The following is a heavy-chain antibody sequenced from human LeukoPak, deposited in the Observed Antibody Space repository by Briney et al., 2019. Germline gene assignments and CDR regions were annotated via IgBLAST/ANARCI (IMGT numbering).Heavy chain of an antibody. J-gene: IGHJ4*02. D-gene: IGHD3-9*01. CDR2: ISSSSSYI. Sequence: PGGSLRLSCAASGFTFSSYSMNWVRQAPGKGLEWVSSISSSSSYIYYADSVKGRFTISRDNAKNSLYLQMNSLRAEDTAVYYCAKRYFDWTQYYFDYWGQGTLVTVSS. CDR3: AKRYFDWTQYYFDY. V-gene: IGHV3-21*04. CDR1: GFTFSSYS.